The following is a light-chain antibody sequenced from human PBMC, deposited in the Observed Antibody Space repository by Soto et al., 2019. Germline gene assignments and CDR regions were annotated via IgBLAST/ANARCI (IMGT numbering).Light chain of an antibody. CDR2: GAS. CDR3: QQYDISPAT. V-gene: IGKV3-20*01. Sequence: EIVLTQSPCTLSLSPGERATLSCRASQSVSSSYLAWYQQKPGQAPRLLIYGASSRATGIPDRFSGSGSGADFTLTISRLEPEDFAVYYCQQYDISPATFGQGTKVDIK. J-gene: IGKJ1*01. CDR1: QSVSSSY.